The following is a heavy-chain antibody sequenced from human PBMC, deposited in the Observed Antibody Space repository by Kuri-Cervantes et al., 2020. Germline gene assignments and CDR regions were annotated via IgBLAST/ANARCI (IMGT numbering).Heavy chain of an antibody. D-gene: IGHD2-2*01. Sequence: ASVKVSCKASGYTFTGYYMHWVRQAPGQGLEWMGWMNPNSGNTGYAQKLQGRVTMTRNTSISTAYMELSSLRSEDTAVYYCTIPAARYDFDYWGQGTLVTVSS. CDR1: GYTFTGYY. V-gene: IGHV1-8*02. J-gene: IGHJ4*02. CDR3: TIPAARYDFDY. CDR2: MNPNSGNT.